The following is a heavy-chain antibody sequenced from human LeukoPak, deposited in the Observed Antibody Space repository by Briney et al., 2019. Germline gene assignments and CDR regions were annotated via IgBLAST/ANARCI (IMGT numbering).Heavy chain of an antibody. Sequence: GGSLRLSCAASGFTFDDYGMSWVRQAPGKGLVWVARVDSDGSSTSYADSVKGRFTISRDNAKNTVYLQMKSLTPEDTALYYCATDISGYGDLDLWGQGTMVTVSS. CDR3: ATDISGYGDLDL. D-gene: IGHD6-19*01. CDR2: VDSDGSST. V-gene: IGHV3-74*01. CDR1: GFTFDDYG. J-gene: IGHJ3*01.